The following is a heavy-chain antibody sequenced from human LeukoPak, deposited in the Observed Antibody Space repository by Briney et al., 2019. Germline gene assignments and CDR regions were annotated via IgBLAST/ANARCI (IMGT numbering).Heavy chain of an antibody. Sequence: PSETLSLTCTVSGGSFNRGGYSWSWIRQPPGKGLEWIGYIYHSGTTYYNPSLNGRVTISVDRSKDFLSLKMNSLTAADTAVYYCARGSQYNYGSGSYETEYFQDWGQGILVTVSS. CDR3: ARGSQYNYGSGSYETEYFQD. CDR1: GGSFNRGGYS. V-gene: IGHV4-30-2*01. CDR2: IYHSGTT. J-gene: IGHJ1*01. D-gene: IGHD3-10*01.